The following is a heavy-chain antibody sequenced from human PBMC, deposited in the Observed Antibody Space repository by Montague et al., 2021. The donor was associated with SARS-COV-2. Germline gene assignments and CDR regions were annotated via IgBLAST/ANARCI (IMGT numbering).Heavy chain of an antibody. CDR2: TQYTSTRYE. J-gene: IGHJ3*01. CDR1: GDSVSSNIAA. D-gene: IGHD2-8*02. Sequence: CAISGDSVSSNIAAWNWLIQSPSRGLEWLGRTQYTSTRYETYAVSVQSRITITADTSKNQFSLHLNSVTPEDTAVYYCARDLYWAFDAWGLGTTVTVSA. CDR3: ARDLYWAFDA. V-gene: IGHV6-1*01.